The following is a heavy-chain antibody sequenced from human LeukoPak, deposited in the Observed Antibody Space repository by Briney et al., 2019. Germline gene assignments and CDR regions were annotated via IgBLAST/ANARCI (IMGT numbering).Heavy chain of an antibody. V-gene: IGHV3-9*01. D-gene: IGHD6-25*01. CDR1: GFTFDDYA. J-gene: IGHJ6*02. CDR3: AKDQRERPCTMDV. Sequence: GGSLRLSCAASGFTFDDYAMHWVRQAPGKGLEWVSGISWNSGSIGYADSVRGRFTISRDNAKNSLYLQMNSLRAEDTALYYCAKDQRERPCTMDVWGQGTTVTVSS. CDR2: ISWNSGSI.